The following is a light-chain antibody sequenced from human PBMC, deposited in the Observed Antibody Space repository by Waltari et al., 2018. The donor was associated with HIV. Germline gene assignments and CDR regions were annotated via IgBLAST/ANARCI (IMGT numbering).Light chain of an antibody. V-gene: IGLV2-23*02. CDR2: DVS. CDR1: SSDVGGYNY. J-gene: IGLJ1*01. CDR3: CSYAGSSTYV. Sequence: QSALTQPASVSGSPGQSIPISCPGTSSDVGGYNYFSCYQQHPGKAPKLMIYDVSKRPSGVSNRFSGSKSGNTASLTISGLQAEDEADYCCCSYAGSSTYVFGTGTKVTVL.